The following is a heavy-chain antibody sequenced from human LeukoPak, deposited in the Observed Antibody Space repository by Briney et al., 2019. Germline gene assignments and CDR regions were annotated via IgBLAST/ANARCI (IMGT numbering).Heavy chain of an antibody. CDR1: GFTFSSYS. D-gene: IGHD3-3*01. V-gene: IGHV3-21*01. CDR3: AKEAYHNFWSGSFDS. Sequence: GGSLRLSCAASGFTFSSYSMNWVRQAPGKGLEWVSSISSSSSYIYYADSVKGRFTICRDNAKNSLYLQMNSLRAEDTAVYYCAKEAYHNFWSGSFDSGCQGTLVTVSA. CDR2: ISSSSSYI. J-gene: IGHJ4*02.